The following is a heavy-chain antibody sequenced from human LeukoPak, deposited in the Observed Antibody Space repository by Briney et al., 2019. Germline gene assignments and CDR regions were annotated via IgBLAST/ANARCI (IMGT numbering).Heavy chain of an antibody. V-gene: IGHV3-21*01. Sequence: GGSLRLXCVVSGFTFSSYNMHWVRQAPGKGLEWVSSIGSSSDYIHYADSLKGRFTISRDIAKNSLYLQMNSLKAEDTAVYYCARGELGDCGGGSCYFDYWGQGTLVTVSS. D-gene: IGHD2-15*01. J-gene: IGHJ4*02. CDR1: GFTFSSYN. CDR3: ARGELGDCGGGSCYFDY. CDR2: IGSSSDYI.